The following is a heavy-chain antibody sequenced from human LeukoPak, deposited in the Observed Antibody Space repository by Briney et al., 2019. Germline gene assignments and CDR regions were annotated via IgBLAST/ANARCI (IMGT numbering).Heavy chain of an antibody. CDR2: IYTSGST. V-gene: IGHV4-61*02. J-gene: IGHJ4*02. Sequence: SETLSLTCTVSGGSISSGSYYWSWIRQPAGKGLEWIGRIYTSGSTNYNPSLKSRVTISVDTSKNQFSLKLSSVTAADTAVYYCARAVHDFWKTYYFDYWGQGTLVTVSS. CDR1: GGSISSGSYY. D-gene: IGHD3-3*01. CDR3: ARAVHDFWKTYYFDY.